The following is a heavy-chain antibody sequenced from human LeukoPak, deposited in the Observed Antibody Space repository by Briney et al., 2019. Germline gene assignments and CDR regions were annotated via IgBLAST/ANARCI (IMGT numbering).Heavy chain of an antibody. J-gene: IGHJ5*02. CDR2: ISYDGSNK. D-gene: IGHD2-2*01. CDR1: GFTFSSYG. V-gene: IGHV3-30*18. CDR3: AKPNRRYCSSTSCYPDWFDP. Sequence: GGSLRLSCAASGFTFSSYGMHWVRQAPGKGLEWVAVISYDGSNKYYADSVKGRFTISRDNSKNTLYLQMNSLRAEDTAAYYCAKPNRRYCSSTSCYPDWFDPWGQGTLVTVSS.